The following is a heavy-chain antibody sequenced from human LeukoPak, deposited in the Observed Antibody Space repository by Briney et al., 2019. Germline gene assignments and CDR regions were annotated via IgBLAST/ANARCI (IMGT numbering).Heavy chain of an antibody. CDR1: GFTFSSYS. CDR2: ISSSSSYI. CDR3: ALRGYSYGYVVY. Sequence: PGGSLRLSCAASGFTFSSYSMNWVRQAPGKGLEWVSSISSSSSYIYYADSVKGRFTISRDNAKNSLYLQMNSLRAEDTAGYYCALRGYSYGYVVYWGQGTLVTVSS. J-gene: IGHJ4*02. D-gene: IGHD5-18*01. V-gene: IGHV3-21*01.